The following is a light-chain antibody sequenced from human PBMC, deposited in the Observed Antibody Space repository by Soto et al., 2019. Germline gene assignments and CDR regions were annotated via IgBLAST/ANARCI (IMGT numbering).Light chain of an antibody. CDR3: RSYTTSNTRQIV. V-gene: IGLV2-14*03. CDR2: DVS. Sequence: QSVLTQPASVSGSPGQSITISCTGTSSDVGGYNYVSWYQHHPGKAPKLMIYDVSNRPSGVSNRFSGSKSGNTASLTISGLQHEEEVEYYCRSYTTSNTRQIVXGTGTKVTVL. J-gene: IGLJ1*01. CDR1: SSDVGGYNY.